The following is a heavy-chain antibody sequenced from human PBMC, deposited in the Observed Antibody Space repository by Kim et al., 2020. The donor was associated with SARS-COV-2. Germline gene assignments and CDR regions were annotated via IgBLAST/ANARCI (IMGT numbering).Heavy chain of an antibody. CDR2: INHSGST. Sequence: SETLSLTCAVYGGSFNGYSWNWIRQPPGNGLEWIGGINHSGSTNYNPSFNSRVTISVDRSKNQFSLKATSVTAADTAVYYCARAPHCGLSTCYETAFWGQGTLVAVSS. CDR3: ARAPHCGLSTCYETAF. CDR1: GGSFNGYS. J-gene: IGHJ4*02. V-gene: IGHV4-34*01. D-gene: IGHD2-21*01.